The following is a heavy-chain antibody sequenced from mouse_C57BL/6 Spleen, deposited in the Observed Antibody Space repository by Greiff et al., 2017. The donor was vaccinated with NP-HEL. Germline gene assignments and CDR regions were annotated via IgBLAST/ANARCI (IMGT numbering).Heavy chain of an antibody. J-gene: IGHJ2*01. D-gene: IGHD1-1*01. CDR2: INPSTGGT. Sequence: VQLKQSGPELVKPGASVKISCKASGYSFTGYYMNWVKQSPEKSLEWIGEINPSTGGTTYNQKFKAKATLTVDKSSSTAYMQLKSLTSEDSAVYYCARLLYYGSSYYFDYWGQGTTLTVSS. V-gene: IGHV1-42*01. CDR1: GYSFTGYY. CDR3: ARLLYYGSSYYFDY.